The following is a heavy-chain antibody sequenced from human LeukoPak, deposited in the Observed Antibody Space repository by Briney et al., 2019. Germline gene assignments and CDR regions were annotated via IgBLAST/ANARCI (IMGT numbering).Heavy chain of an antibody. V-gene: IGHV3-49*04. D-gene: IGHD3-3*01. CDR3: TRGNYDFWSGSGAFDI. J-gene: IGHJ3*02. Sequence: GGSLRLSCTASGFTFGDYAMSWVRQAPGKGLEWVGFIRSKAYGGTTEYAASVKGRFTISRDDSKSIAYLQMNSLKTEDTAVYYCTRGNYDFWSGSGAFDIWGQGTMVTVSS. CDR2: IRSKAYGGTT. CDR1: GFTFGDYA.